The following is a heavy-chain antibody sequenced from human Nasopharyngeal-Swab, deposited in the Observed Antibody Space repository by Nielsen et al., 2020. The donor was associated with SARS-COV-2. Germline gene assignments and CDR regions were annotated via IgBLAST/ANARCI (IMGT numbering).Heavy chain of an antibody. J-gene: IGHJ4*02. CDR3: ARGAFEYSSSWYDPYYFDY. CDR2: ISGSGGYT. D-gene: IGHD6-19*01. Sequence: GGSLRLSCAASRFTFSSYGMSWVRQAPGKGLEWVSTISGSGGYTYYADSVKGRFTISRDNSKNTLYLQMNSLRVEDTAIYYCARGAFEYSSSWYDPYYFDYWGQGTLVTVSS. V-gene: IGHV3-23*01. CDR1: RFTFSSYG.